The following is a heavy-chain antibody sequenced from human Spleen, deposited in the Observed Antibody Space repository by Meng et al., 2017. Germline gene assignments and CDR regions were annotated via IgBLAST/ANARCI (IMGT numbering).Heavy chain of an antibody. CDR2: TLYRSKWDN. V-gene: IGHV6-1*01. J-gene: IGHJ2*01. CDR1: GDSVSSNSAA. CDR3: ARSLRGTNYFDL. Sequence: VQLHKSRPGLGNPSQTPPPTCPISGDSVSSNSAAWNWIRQSPSRGLEWLGRTLYRSKWDNDYALSVKSRLIINPDTSKNQFSLQLNSVTPEDTAVYYCARSLRGTNYFDLWGRGTLVTVSS. D-gene: IGHD4-17*01.